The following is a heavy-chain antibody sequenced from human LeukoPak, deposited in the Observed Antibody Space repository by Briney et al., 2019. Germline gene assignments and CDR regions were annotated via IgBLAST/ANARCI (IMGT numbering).Heavy chain of an antibody. CDR2: ISYDGSNK. Sequence: GGSLRLSCAASGFTFSSYGMHWVRQAPGKGLEWVAVISYDGSNKYYADSVKGRFTISRDNSKNTLYLQMNSLRAEDTAVYYCAKDWLSNYLSDYWGQGTLVTVSS. V-gene: IGHV3-30*18. D-gene: IGHD1-7*01. CDR3: AKDWLSNYLSDY. CDR1: GFTFSSYG. J-gene: IGHJ4*02.